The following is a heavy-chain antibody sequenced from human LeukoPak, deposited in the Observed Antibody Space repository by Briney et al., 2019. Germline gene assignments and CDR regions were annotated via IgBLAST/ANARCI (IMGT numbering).Heavy chain of an antibody. D-gene: IGHD1-7*01. V-gene: IGHV3-21*04. J-gene: IGHJ3*02. Sequence: NSGGSLRLSCAASGFTFSSYAMSWVRQAPGKGLEWVSAISSSSSSYIYYADSVKGRFTISRDNAKNSLYLQMNSLRAEDTAVYYCASPHSVELELRAAAFDIWGQGTMVTVSS. CDR2: ISSSSSSYI. CDR3: ASPHSVELELRAAAFDI. CDR1: GFTFSSYA.